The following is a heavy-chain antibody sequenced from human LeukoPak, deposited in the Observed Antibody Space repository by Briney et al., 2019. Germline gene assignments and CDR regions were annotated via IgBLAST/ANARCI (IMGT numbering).Heavy chain of an antibody. Sequence: PGGSLRLSCAASGFTFSSYSMNWVRQAPGKGLEWVSYISSSSSIIYYADSVKGRFTISRDNAKNSLYLQMNSLRAEDTAVYYCARAQQQLVHQYDYYYGMDVWGQGTTVTVSS. D-gene: IGHD6-13*01. CDR3: ARAQQQLVHQYDYYYGMDV. CDR1: GFTFSSYS. J-gene: IGHJ6*02. V-gene: IGHV3-48*01. CDR2: ISSSSSII.